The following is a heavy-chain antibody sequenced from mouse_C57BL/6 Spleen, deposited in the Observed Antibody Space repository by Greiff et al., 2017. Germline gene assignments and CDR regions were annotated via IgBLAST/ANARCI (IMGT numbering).Heavy chain of an antibody. CDR2: INPNNGGT. CDR1: GYTFTDYY. V-gene: IGHV1-26*01. CDR3: ARRYYYGSVDD. D-gene: IGHD1-1*01. J-gene: IGHJ2*01. Sequence: EVQLQQSGPELVKPGASVKISCKASGYTFTDYYMNWVKQSHGKSLEWIGDINPNNGGTSYNQKFKGKATLTVDKSSSTAYMELRSLTSEDSAVYYCARRYYYGSVDDWGQGTTLTVSS.